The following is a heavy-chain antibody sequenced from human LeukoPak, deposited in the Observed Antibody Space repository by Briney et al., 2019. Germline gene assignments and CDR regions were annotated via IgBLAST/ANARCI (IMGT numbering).Heavy chain of an antibody. CDR3: AKDREYDILTGYPGFDY. J-gene: IGHJ4*02. D-gene: IGHD3-9*01. V-gene: IGHV3-9*01. CDR1: GFTFDDYA. Sequence: PGRSLRLSCAASGFTFDDYAMHWVRQAPGKGLEWVSGISWNSGSIGYADSVKGRFTISRDNAKNSLYLQMNSLRAEDTALYYCAKDREYDILTGYPGFDYWGQGTPVTVSS. CDR2: ISWNSGSI.